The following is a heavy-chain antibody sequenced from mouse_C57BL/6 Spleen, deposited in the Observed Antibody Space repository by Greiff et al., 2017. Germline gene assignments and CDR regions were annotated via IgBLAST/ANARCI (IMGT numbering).Heavy chain of an antibody. Sequence: EVQVVESGGGLVKPGGSLKLSCAASGFTFSDYGMHWVRQAPEKGLEWVAYISSGSSTIYYADTVKGRFTISRDNAKNTLFLQMTSLRSEDTAMYDCARTDDYDEDYYAMDDWGQGTSVTVSS. J-gene: IGHJ4*01. D-gene: IGHD2-4*01. CDR2: ISSGSSTI. CDR1: GFTFSDYG. CDR3: ARTDDYDEDYYAMDD. V-gene: IGHV5-17*01.